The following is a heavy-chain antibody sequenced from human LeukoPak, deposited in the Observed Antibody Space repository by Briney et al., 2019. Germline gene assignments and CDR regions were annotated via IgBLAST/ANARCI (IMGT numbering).Heavy chain of an antibody. Sequence: TGGSLRLSCAASGFTFSTYAMIWVRQAPGKGLVWVSRINSDGSSTSYADSVKGRFTISRDNAKNTLFLQMNSLRAEDTAVYYCARSGYSSGWYVNYWGQGTLVTVSS. V-gene: IGHV3-74*01. CDR3: ARSGYSSGWYVNY. CDR1: GFTFSTYA. CDR2: INSDGSST. D-gene: IGHD6-19*01. J-gene: IGHJ4*02.